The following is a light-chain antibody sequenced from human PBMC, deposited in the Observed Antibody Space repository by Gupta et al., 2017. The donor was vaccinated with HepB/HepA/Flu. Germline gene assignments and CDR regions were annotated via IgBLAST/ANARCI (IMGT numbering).Light chain of an antibody. CDR2: DDS. CDR3: HVWDSSSDHRLI. J-gene: IGLJ2*01. Sequence: SYVLTQPPPVSVAPGQPARLTCGGNNIGTKSVHRYQQKPGQAPVMVVYDDSDRPSGIPEGFSGSNSGNTSTLTISRVEDGDEADDYCHVWDSSSDHRLIFGGGTKLTVL. CDR1: NIGTKS. V-gene: IGLV3-21*02.